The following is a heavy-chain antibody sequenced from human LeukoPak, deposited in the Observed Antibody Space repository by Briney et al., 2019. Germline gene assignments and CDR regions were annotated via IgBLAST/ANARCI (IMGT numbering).Heavy chain of an antibody. Sequence: SETLSLTCTVSGGAISISSYYWGWIRQPPGKGLEWIGSIYDDGSIYYNPSLKSRVTISVDTSKNQFSLKLSSVTAADTAVYYCARVDYYNSSGYYLDYWGQGTLVTVSS. CDR1: GGAISISSYY. J-gene: IGHJ4*02. V-gene: IGHV4-39*07. D-gene: IGHD3-22*01. CDR3: ARVDYYNSSGYYLDY. CDR2: IYDDGSI.